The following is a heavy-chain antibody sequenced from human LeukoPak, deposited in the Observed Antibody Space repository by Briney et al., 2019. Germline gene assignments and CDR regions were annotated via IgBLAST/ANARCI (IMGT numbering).Heavy chain of an antibody. CDR3: ARGDSSSFHAFDI. J-gene: IGHJ3*02. D-gene: IGHD6-13*01. V-gene: IGHV3-21*01. Sequence: PGGSLRLSCAASGFTFSSYAMSWVRQAPGKGLEWVSSISSSSSYIYYADSVKGRFTISRDNAKNSLYLQMNSLRAEDTAVYYCARGDSSSFHAFDIWGQGTMVTVSS. CDR1: GFTFSSYA. CDR2: ISSSSSYI.